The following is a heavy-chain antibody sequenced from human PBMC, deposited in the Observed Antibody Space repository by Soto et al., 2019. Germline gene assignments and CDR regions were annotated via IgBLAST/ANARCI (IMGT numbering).Heavy chain of an antibody. J-gene: IGHJ5*01. CDR2: INSDGST. CDR1: GFTFGNFW. V-gene: IGHV3-74*01. Sequence: EVQLVESGGGLVQPGGSLRLSCAASGFTFGNFWMHWVRQAPGKGLVWVSRINSDGSTSYADFVKGRLTISRDNVKNTVYLKMNSLRAEETAVYYWARGLYREYGHDSWGQGALVTVSS. D-gene: IGHD3-10*01. CDR3: ARGLYREYGHDS.